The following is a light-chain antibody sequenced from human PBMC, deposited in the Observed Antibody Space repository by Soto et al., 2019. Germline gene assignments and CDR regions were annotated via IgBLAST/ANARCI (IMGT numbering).Light chain of an antibody. J-gene: IGKJ2*01. CDR2: SAS. V-gene: IGKV1-39*01. Sequence: DTQLTQSPASLSASVGDRVTITCRASQTISNFLTWYQQKPGQAPTLLLFSASSLARGAPANFSGSGSGADFTLTISRLQPEDLATYYCQQTYSAPHTFGQGTKVDIK. CDR3: QQTYSAPHT. CDR1: QTISNF.